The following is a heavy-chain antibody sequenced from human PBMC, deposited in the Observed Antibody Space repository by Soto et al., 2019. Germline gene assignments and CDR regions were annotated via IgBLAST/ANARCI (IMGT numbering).Heavy chain of an antibody. Sequence: QVQLQQWGAGLLKPSETLSLTCAVYGGSFSGYYWSWIRQPPGKGLEWIGEINHSGSTNYNPSLKIRVTISVDTSKNQFSLKLSAVTAADTAVYYCARGPLSSPYYYYYGMDVWGQGTTVTVSS. J-gene: IGHJ6*02. CDR3: ARGPLSSPYYYYYGMDV. D-gene: IGHD6-6*01. CDR1: GGSFSGYY. V-gene: IGHV4-34*01. CDR2: INHSGST.